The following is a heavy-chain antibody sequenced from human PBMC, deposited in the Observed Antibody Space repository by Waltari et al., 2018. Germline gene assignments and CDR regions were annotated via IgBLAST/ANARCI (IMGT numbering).Heavy chain of an antibody. J-gene: IGHJ4*02. CDR2: IDSGAGK. CDR1: GLPVTINY. D-gene: IGHD3-16*01. CDR3: ARVGASAAGPYDY. V-gene: IGHV3-66*01. Sequence: EVQLVESGGGLVHLGGSLRLSCAASGLPVTINYMSWVRQAPGKGLGGVSFIDSGAGKKYADAVKGRFTVSRDTSKNTVYLQMNSLRVEDTAVYFCARVGASAAGPYDYWGQGTLVTVSS.